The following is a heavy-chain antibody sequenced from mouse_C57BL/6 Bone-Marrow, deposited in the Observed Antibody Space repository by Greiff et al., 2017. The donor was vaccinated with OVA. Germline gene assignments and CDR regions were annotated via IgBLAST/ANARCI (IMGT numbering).Heavy chain of an antibody. D-gene: IGHD2-4*01. CDR3: ARSLYYDYDDGYYFDY. Sequence: QVHVKQPGAELVKPGASVKLSCKASGYTFTSYWMHWVKQRPGRGLEWIGRIDPNSGGTKYNEKFKSKATLTVDKPSSTAYMQLSSLTSEDSAVYYCARSLYYDYDDGYYFDYWGQGTTLTVSS. CDR1: GYTFTSYW. CDR2: IDPNSGGT. V-gene: IGHV1-72*01. J-gene: IGHJ2*01.